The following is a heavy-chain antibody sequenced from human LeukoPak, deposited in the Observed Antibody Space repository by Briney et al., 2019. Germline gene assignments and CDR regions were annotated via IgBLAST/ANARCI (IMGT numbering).Heavy chain of an antibody. Sequence: GGSLRLSCAASGFTVSSNYVRWVRQAPGKGLEWVSMIYSGGSTYYADSVEGRFTISRDNSKNTLYLQMNSLRAEDTAVYYCATGYAGGPRGYYGMDVWGQGTTVTVSS. CDR3: ATGYAGGPRGYYGMDV. CDR2: IYSGGST. J-gene: IGHJ6*02. V-gene: IGHV3-66*01. CDR1: GFTVSSNY. D-gene: IGHD2-8*01.